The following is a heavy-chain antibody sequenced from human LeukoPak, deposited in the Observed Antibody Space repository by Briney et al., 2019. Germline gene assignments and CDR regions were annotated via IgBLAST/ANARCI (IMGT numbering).Heavy chain of an antibody. J-gene: IGHJ3*02. CDR2: LSKSGNT. CDR1: GGSISSYY. Sequence: SETLSLTCTVSGGSISSYYWSWIRLPPGKGLEWIGYLSKSGNTNYSPSLKSRVTIFGDTSKNQFFLNLSSVPAADTAMYYCARARYVNSFYAFDIWGQGTLVTVSA. V-gene: IGHV4-59*01. D-gene: IGHD3-9*01. CDR3: ARARYVNSFYAFDI.